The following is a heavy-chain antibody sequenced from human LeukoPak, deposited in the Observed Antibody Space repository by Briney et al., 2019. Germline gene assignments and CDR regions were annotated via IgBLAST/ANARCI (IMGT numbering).Heavy chain of an antibody. CDR1: GGSFSGHW. V-gene: IGHV3-74*03. Sequence: ETLSLTCAVYGGSFSGHWIHWVRQPPGMGLVWVSRINERRTDSMYAESVKGRFTISRDNAKNTVYLQMNSLRAEDTAVYYCVRDETLWTLDWWGQGTLVSVSS. D-gene: IGHD1-1*01. J-gene: IGHJ4*02. CDR2: INERRTDS. CDR3: VRDETLWTLDW.